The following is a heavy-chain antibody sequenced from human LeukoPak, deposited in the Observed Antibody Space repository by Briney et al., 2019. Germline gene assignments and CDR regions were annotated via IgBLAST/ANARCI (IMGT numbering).Heavy chain of an antibody. V-gene: IGHV1-2*02. D-gene: IGHD6-13*01. CDR3: AKSAQYSCAWFTGSFDY. CDR1: GYTFSGYY. J-gene: IGHJ4*02. Sequence: GASVKVSFKASGYTFSGYYLHWVRQAPGQGLQWVGWINPNSGDTHYAQMFQGRVTMTRDTSINTAYMELRRVRSDDTAVYYCAKSAQYSCAWFTGSFDYWGQGTLVTVSS. CDR2: INPNSGDT.